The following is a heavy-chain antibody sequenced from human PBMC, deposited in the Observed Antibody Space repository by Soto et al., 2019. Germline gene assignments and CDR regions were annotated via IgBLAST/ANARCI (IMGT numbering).Heavy chain of an antibody. Sequence: GGSLRLSCAASGFTFSSYAMSWVRQAPGKGLEWVSAISGSGGSTYYADSVKGRFTISRDNSKNTLYLQMNSLRAEDTAVYYCAKAPFYGSGSYYSDYWGQGTLVTVSS. D-gene: IGHD3-10*01. CDR3: AKAPFYGSGSYYSDY. CDR2: ISGSGGST. J-gene: IGHJ4*02. V-gene: IGHV3-23*01. CDR1: GFTFSSYA.